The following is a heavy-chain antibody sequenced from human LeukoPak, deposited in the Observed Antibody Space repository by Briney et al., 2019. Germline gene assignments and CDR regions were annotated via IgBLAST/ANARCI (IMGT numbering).Heavy chain of an antibody. Sequence: PSETLSLTCTVSGGSISSSSYYWGWIRQPPGKGLEWIGSIYYSGSTYYNPSLKSRVTISVDTSKNQFSLKLTSLTSADTAVHYCARLGVIVVATWDHWGQGTLVTVSS. D-gene: IGHD3-22*01. CDR2: IYYSGST. V-gene: IGHV4-39*01. CDR3: ARLGVIVVATWDH. CDR1: GGSISSSSYY. J-gene: IGHJ4*02.